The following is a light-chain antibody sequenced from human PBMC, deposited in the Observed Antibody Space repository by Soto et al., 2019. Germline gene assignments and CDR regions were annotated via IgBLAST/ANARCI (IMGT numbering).Light chain of an antibody. J-gene: IGKJ4*01. CDR2: LGS. CDR3: MQALQTPFT. CDR1: QSLLHSNGYNY. Sequence: DIVMTQSPLSLPVTPGEPASISCRSSQSLLHSNGYNYLDWYLQKPGHFPQLLIYLGSNRASGVPDRFSGSVSGTEFTLKISRVEAEDVGVYYCMQALQTPFTFGGGTKVEIK. V-gene: IGKV2-28*01.